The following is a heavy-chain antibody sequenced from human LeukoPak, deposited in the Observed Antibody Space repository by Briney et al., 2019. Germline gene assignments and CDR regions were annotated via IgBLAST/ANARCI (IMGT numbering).Heavy chain of an antibody. D-gene: IGHD1-26*01. CDR2: ITGSGDRT. CDR1: GFSFSSYA. CDR3: AKVSGDYFDY. Sequence: GGSLRLSCAASGFSFSSYAMTWVRQAPGKGLEWVSVITGSGDRTYYADSVKGRFTISRDNSKNTLYLQMNSLRAEDTAVYYCAKVSGDYFDYWGQGTLVTVSS. V-gene: IGHV3-23*01. J-gene: IGHJ4*02.